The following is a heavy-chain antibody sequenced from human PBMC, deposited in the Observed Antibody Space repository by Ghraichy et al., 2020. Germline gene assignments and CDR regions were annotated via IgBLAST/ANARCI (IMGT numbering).Heavy chain of an antibody. CDR1: GYTFTSYD. V-gene: IGHV1-8*01. J-gene: IGHJ6*02. D-gene: IGHD6-6*01. CDR2: MNPNSGNT. CDR3: ARGRPGFKKSIAARRYYYGMDV. Sequence: ASVKVSCKASGYTFTSYDINWVRQATGQGLEWMGWMNPNSGNTGYAQKFQGRVTMTRNTSISTAYMELSSLRSEDTAVYYCARGRPGFKKSIAARRYYYGMDVWGQGTTVTVSS.